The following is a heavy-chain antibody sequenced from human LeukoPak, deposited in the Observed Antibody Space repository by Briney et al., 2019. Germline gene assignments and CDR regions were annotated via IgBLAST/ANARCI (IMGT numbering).Heavy chain of an antibody. J-gene: IGHJ4*02. V-gene: IGHV1-2*02. Sequence: GASVKVSCKASGYTFPGHYMHRVRQAPGQGIEWMGWINPNSGGTNYAQKFQGRVTMTRDTSNSKAYLELRRLRADVSAVYYCASLNLPDSSGYYDDWGQGTLVTVSS. D-gene: IGHD3-22*01. CDR3: ASLNLPDSSGYYDD. CDR1: GYTFPGHY. CDR2: INPNSGGT.